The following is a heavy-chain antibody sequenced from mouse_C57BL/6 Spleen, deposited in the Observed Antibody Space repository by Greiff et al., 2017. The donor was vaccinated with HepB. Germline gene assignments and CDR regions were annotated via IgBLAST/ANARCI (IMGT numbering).Heavy chain of an antibody. V-gene: IGHV5-4*01. CDR2: ISDGGSYT. CDR1: GFTFSSYA. CDR3: ARDRGRAYWYFDV. D-gene: IGHD3-1*01. J-gene: IGHJ1*03. Sequence: EVQRVESGGGLVKPGGSLKLSCAASGFTFSSYAMSWVRQTPEKRLEWVATISDGGSYTYYPDNVKGRFTISRDNAKNNLYLQMSHLKSEDTAMYYCARDRGRAYWYFDVWGTGTTVTVSS.